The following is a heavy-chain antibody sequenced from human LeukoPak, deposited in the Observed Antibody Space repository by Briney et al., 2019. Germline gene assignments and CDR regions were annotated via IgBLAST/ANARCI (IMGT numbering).Heavy chain of an antibody. CDR3: ARDKRLLVRWGFDP. D-gene: IGHD3-10*01. V-gene: IGHV4-38-2*02. CDR1: GYSISTGYY. J-gene: IGHJ5*02. CDR2: FYHGGST. Sequence: PSETLSLTCTVSGYSISTGYYWDCIRQPPGKGLAWIGTFYHGGSTYYNPSLKSRVTISVDTSKNQFSLNLTSVTAADTAVYYCARDKRLLVRWGFDPWGQGTLVTVSS.